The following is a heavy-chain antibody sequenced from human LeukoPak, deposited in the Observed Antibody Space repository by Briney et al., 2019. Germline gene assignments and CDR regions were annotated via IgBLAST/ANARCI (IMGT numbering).Heavy chain of an antibody. CDR2: ISSSSSYI. CDR1: GFTFSSYS. Sequence: GGPLRLSCAASGFTFSSYSMNWVRQATGKGPEWVSSISSSSSYIYYADSVKGRFTISRDNAKNSLYLQMNSLRAEGTAVYYCASCIERTGAFDIWGQGTMVTVSS. J-gene: IGHJ3*02. V-gene: IGHV3-21*01. CDR3: ASCIERTGAFDI. D-gene: IGHD1-14*01.